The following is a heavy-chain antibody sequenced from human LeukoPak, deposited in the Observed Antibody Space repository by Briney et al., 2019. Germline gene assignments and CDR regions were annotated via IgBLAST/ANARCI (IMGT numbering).Heavy chain of an antibody. Sequence: SETLSLTCTVSGGSISSYYWSWLRQPAGKGLEWLGRIYTSGSTNYNPSRKSRVTMSEDTSKKQFSLKQRYVHAADTAVYYCARDSSYYYDSSGYQAAFDIWGQGTMVTVSS. D-gene: IGHD3-22*01. CDR2: IYTSGST. J-gene: IGHJ3*02. CDR3: ARDSSYYYDSSGYQAAFDI. V-gene: IGHV4-4*07. CDR1: GGSISSYY.